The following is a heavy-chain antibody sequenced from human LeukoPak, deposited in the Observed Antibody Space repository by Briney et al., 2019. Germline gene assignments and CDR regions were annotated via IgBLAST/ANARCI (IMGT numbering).Heavy chain of an antibody. V-gene: IGHV3-74*01. CDR1: GFTFSNAW. J-gene: IGHJ4*02. CDR2: ISGDGSST. D-gene: IGHD1-7*01. Sequence: GGSLILSCAASGFTFSNAWMSWVRQAPGKGLVWVSYISGDGSSTTYADSVKGRFTISRDNAKNTLDLQMNSLRAEDTAVYYCARGGWGTAIDYWAQGTLVTVSS. CDR3: ARGGWGTAIDY.